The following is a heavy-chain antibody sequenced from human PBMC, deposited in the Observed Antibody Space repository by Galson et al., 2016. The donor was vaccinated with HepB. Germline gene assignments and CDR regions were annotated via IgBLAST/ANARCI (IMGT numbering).Heavy chain of an antibody. D-gene: IGHD2-2*02. Sequence: SLRLSCAASGLTFTTYSMHWVRQAPGKGLEWVSSISGESFYIYNADSVKGRFTISRDNAKNSLYLQMNSLRAEDTAVYYCASSQRVGDPNGSGISCYIDYWGQWALVTVSS. V-gene: IGHV3-21*01. CDR2: ISGESFYI. J-gene: IGHJ4*02. CDR1: GLTFTTYS. CDR3: ASSQRVGDPNGSGISCYIDY.